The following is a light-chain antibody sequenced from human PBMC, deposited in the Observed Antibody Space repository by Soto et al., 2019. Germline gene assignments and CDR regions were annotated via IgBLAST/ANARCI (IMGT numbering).Light chain of an antibody. CDR3: QYYNNWLAT. J-gene: IGKJ4*01. CDR1: QTISNT. V-gene: IGKV3-15*01. Sequence: EGVMTQSPATLSVSPGDKVSLSCRANQTISNTLAWYQQKPGQAPRLLIYAASTRATGVSARFSGSGSGTEFTLPISSLQSEDFTIYYCQYYNNWLATFGGGTKVDIK. CDR2: AAS.